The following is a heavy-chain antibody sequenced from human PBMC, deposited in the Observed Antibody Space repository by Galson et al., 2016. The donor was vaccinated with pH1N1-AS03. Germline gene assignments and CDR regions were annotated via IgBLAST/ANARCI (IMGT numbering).Heavy chain of an antibody. J-gene: IGHJ4*02. V-gene: IGHV3-74*01. CDR1: GLTFSSYW. Sequence: SLRLSCAASGLTFSSYWMHWVRQVPGKGLVWVSRINGDGSTTNYADSVKGRFTISRDSAKNSLNLQMNSLRSEDTAVYYCARRYYFDYWGQGTLVTVSS. CDR3: ARRYYFDY. D-gene: IGHD3-16*02. CDR2: INGDGSTT.